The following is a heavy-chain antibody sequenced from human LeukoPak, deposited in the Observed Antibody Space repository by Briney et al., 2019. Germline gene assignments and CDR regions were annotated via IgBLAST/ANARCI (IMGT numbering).Heavy chain of an antibody. CDR2: ITGSGGST. J-gene: IGHJ4*02. CDR3: ARTRDTAMASFDY. CDR1: GFTFSIHA. V-gene: IGHV3-23*01. D-gene: IGHD5-18*01. Sequence: GGSLRLSCAASGFTFSIHAMGWVRQAPGKGLEWVSSITGSGGSTYYGDSVKGRFTIARDNSKNTLYLQMNSLRAEDTAVYYCARTRDTAMASFDYWGQGTLVTVSS.